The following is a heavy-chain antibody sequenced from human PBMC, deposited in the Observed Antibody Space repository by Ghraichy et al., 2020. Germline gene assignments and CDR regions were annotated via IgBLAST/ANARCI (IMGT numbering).Heavy chain of an antibody. CDR2: ITTGRGHS. Sequence: GGSLRLSCAASGFTFSNYHMNWVRQAPGKGLEWVSSITTGRGHSYYADSVKGRFTISGDNAKNSLYLQMNSLRAEDTAVYYCARGDGGGNPAFDNWGQGTLVTVSS. CDR3: ARGDGGGNPAFDN. CDR1: GFTFSNYH. D-gene: IGHD3-16*01. V-gene: IGHV3-21*01. J-gene: IGHJ4*02.